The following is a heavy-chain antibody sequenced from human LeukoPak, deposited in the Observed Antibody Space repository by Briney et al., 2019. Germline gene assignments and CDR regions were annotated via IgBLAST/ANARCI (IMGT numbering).Heavy chain of an antibody. CDR1: GYTFTSYD. CDR2: MNPNSGNT. D-gene: IGHD3-9*01. J-gene: IGHJ4*02. V-gene: IGHV1-8*03. CDR3: ARGRGNVLRYFDWLSYYFDY. Sequence: ASVKVSCKASGYTFTSYDINWVRQAPGQGLEWMGWMNPNSGNTGYAQKFQGRVTITRNTSISTAYMELTSLRSEDTAVYYCARGRGNVLRYFDWLSYYFDYWGQGTLVTVSS.